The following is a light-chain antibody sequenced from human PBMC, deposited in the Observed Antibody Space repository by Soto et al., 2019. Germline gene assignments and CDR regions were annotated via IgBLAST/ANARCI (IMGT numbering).Light chain of an antibody. Sequence: SSLTQPASLSWSPGQSITISFTWTSSEVGGYNYFSWYQQHPGKAPKLIIYDVSDRPSGISSRFSASKSGNTASLTISGLQAEDEADYYCCSYTSSSTPWVFGTGTKVTVL. CDR1: SSEVGGYNY. V-gene: IGLV2-14*03. CDR3: CSYTSSSTPWV. J-gene: IGLJ1*01. CDR2: DVS.